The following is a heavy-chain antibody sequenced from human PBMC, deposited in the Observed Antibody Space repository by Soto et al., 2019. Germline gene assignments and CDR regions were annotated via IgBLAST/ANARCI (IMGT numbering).Heavy chain of an antibody. D-gene: IGHD2-21*01. Sequence: ASVKVSCKASGYTLIMYYLHWMRQAPGQGLEWMGLINPSGGSTTYAQKFQGRVTMTRDTSTSTVYMDLSSLRSDDTAMYYCARDRLHRTSSITFDYWGQGALVTVSS. CDR1: GYTLIMYY. CDR3: ARDRLHRTSSITFDY. J-gene: IGHJ4*02. CDR2: INPSGGST. V-gene: IGHV1-46*01.